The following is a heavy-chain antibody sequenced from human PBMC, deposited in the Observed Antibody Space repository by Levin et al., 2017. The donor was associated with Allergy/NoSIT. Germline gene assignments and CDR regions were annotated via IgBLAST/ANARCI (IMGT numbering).Heavy chain of an antibody. CDR1: GDSVSSTSAA. J-gene: IGHJ5*02. CDR2: TYYRSKWNN. V-gene: IGHV6-1*01. Sequence: SQTLSLTCAISGDSVSSTSAAWNWIRQSPSRGLEWLGRTYYRSKWNNNYALSVKSRITINADTSKNQVSLQLNSVTPEDTAIYFCARSSGWIDHWGQGTLVTVSS. CDR3: ARSSGWIDH. D-gene: IGHD1-26*01.